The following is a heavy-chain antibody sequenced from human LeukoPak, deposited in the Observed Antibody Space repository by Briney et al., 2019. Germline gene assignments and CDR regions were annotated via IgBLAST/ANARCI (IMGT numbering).Heavy chain of an antibody. J-gene: IGHJ5*02. D-gene: IGHD3-22*01. V-gene: IGHV3-15*07. CDR2: IRSNSDGGTI. CDR1: VFTFSNAW. CDR3: ATDFYDST. Sequence: GGSLRLSGATSVFTFSNAWMNWVHQAPGKGLEWVGRIRSNSDGGTIDYAAPVKGRFTLSRDDSKTTLYLQMNSLQTEDTAVYYCATDFYDSTWGQGTLVTVSS.